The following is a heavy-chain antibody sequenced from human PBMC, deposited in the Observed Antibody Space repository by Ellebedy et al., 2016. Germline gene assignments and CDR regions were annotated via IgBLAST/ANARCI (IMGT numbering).Heavy chain of an antibody. CDR2: INTDGSST. D-gene: IGHD1-20*01. CDR3: ASGEPTAYNWNQGEPDY. J-gene: IGHJ4*02. CDR1: RFTFSNYW. V-gene: IGHV3-74*01. Sequence: GGSLRLSXAASRFTFSNYWMHWVRQAPGKGLVWVSRINTDGSSTSYADSVKGRFTISRDNAKNTLYLQINSLRAEDTAVYYCASGEPTAYNWNQGEPDYWGQGTLVTVSS.